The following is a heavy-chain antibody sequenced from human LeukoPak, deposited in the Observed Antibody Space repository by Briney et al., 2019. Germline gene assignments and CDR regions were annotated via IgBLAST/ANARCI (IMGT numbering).Heavy chain of an antibody. V-gene: IGHV3-23*01. CDR1: GFTFSNYA. D-gene: IGHD4-17*01. CDR2: IINSGGST. Sequence: GGSLRLSCAASGFTFSNYAMNCVRQAPGKGLEWVSTIINSGGSTYYADSVKGRFTISRDSSKNTLYLQMNSLRDEDTAVYYCAKDIYGDYGGLDYWGQGTLVTVSS. J-gene: IGHJ4*02. CDR3: AKDIYGDYGGLDY.